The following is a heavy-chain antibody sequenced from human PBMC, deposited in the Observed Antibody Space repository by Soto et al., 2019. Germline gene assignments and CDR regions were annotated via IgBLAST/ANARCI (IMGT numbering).Heavy chain of an antibody. Sequence: SETLSLTCNVSGGSISTSRSYWAWIRQPPGKGLEWLAYIFYSGSTNYNPSLKSRVTISVDTSKNQFSLKLSSVTAADTAVYYCARDFITGSGWFDPWGQGTLVNVSS. J-gene: IGHJ5*02. CDR2: IFYSGST. V-gene: IGHV4-39*07. CDR1: GGSISTSRSY. D-gene: IGHD1-20*01. CDR3: ARDFITGSGWFDP.